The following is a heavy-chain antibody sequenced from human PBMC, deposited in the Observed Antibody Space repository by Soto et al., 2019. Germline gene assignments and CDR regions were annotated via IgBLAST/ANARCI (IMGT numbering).Heavy chain of an antibody. CDR3: ARHGPTYYDILTGYYPAGQVDS. J-gene: IGHJ4*02. D-gene: IGHD3-9*01. CDR2: IYYSGST. CDR1: GGSISSSSYY. Sequence: QLQLQESGPGLVKPSETLSLTCTVSGGSISSSSYYWGWIRQPPGKGLEWIGSIYYSGSTYYNPSLKSRLTLPVHTSTTQSSLKLGSVTAADTAVYYCARHGPTYYDILTGYYPAGQVDSWGQGTLVTVSS. V-gene: IGHV4-39*01.